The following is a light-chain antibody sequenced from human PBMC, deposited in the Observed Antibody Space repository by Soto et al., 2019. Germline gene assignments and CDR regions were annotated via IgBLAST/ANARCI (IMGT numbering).Light chain of an antibody. CDR3: IQDYNYPRT. CDR2: AAS. CDR1: QGIRND. Sequence: AIQMTQSPSSLSASVGDRVTITCRASQGIRNDLGWYQQKPGKVPKLLIYAASTLEGGVPSRFSGSGSGTDFTLTISSLQPEDFATYYCIQDYNYPRTFGQGTKVEMK. V-gene: IGKV1-6*01. J-gene: IGKJ1*01.